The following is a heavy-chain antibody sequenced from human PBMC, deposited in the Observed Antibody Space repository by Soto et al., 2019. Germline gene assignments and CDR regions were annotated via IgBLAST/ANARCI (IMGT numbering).Heavy chain of an antibody. V-gene: IGHV3-30*18. J-gene: IGHJ4*02. Sequence: QVQLVESGGGVVQPGRSLRLSCAASGFTFSDYGMHWVRQAPGKGPEWVAVISYDGSKRYYVDSVKGRFTISRDDSKDTLYLQQNSLRPEDTAVYYCANDLYSWTYSPFDYWGQGTLVTVSS. CDR2: ISYDGSKR. CDR3: ANDLYSWTYSPFDY. CDR1: GFTFSDYG. D-gene: IGHD1-26*01.